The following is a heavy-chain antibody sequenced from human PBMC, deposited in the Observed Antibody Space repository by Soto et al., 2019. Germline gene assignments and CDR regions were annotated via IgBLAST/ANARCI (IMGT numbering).Heavy chain of an antibody. D-gene: IGHD6-25*01. CDR2: IYYSGST. CDR1: GGSISSGDYY. J-gene: IGHJ4*02. Sequence: PSETLSLTCTVSGGSISSGDYYWSWIRQPPGKGLEWIGYIYYSGSTYYNPSLKSRVTISVDTSKNQFSLKLSSVTAADTAVYKWARSLGVAAAGPFPYWAQETLFTVSS. CDR3: ARSLGVAAAGPFPY. V-gene: IGHV4-30-4*01.